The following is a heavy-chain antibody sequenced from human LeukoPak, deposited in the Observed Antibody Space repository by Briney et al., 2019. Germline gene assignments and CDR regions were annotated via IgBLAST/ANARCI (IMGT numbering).Heavy chain of an antibody. CDR1: GGSFSGYY. CDR2: INHSGST. D-gene: IGHD3-22*01. Sequence: SETLSLTCAVYGGSFSGYYWSWIRQPPGKGLEWIGEINHSGSTNYNPSLKSRVTISVDTSKNQFSLKLSSVTAADTAVYYCAFTYHYDSSGYSTIDYWGQGTLVTVSS. J-gene: IGHJ4*02. V-gene: IGHV4-34*01. CDR3: AFTYHYDSSGYSTIDY.